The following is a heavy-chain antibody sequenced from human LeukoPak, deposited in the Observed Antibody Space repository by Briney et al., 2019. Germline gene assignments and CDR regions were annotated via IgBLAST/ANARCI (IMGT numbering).Heavy chain of an antibody. CDR1: GGSISSYY. Sequence: PSETLSLTCTVSGGSISSYYWSWVRQAPGKGLEWVSVIYSGGSTYYADSVKGRFTISRDNSKNTLYLQMNSLRAEDTAVYYCARGAGWGQGTLVTVSS. J-gene: IGHJ4*02. CDR3: ARGAG. D-gene: IGHD6-19*01. V-gene: IGHV3-66*01. CDR2: IYSGGST.